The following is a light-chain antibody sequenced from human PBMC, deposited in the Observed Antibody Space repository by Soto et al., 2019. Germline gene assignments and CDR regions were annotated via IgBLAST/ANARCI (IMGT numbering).Light chain of an antibody. V-gene: IGKV1-5*03. Sequence: IPMNQSPFTLFALVGDRVTLTFRASQSISSWLAWYQQKPGKAPKLLIYKASSLESGVPSRFSGSGSGTEFTLTISSLQPDDFATYYCQQYNSYEGTFGQGTKVDIK. J-gene: IGKJ1*01. CDR2: KAS. CDR3: QQYNSYEGT. CDR1: QSISSW.